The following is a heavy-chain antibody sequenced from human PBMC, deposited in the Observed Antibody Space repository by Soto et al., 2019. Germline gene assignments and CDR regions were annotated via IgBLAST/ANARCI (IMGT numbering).Heavy chain of an antibody. D-gene: IGHD6-13*01. CDR1: GGTFSSYA. V-gene: IGHV1-69*06. CDR3: ASRIAAAVPTYYYGMDV. CDR2: IIPIFGTA. Sequence: GASVKVSCKASGGTFSSYAISWVRQAPGQGLEWMGGIIPIFGTANYAQKFQGRVTITADKSTSTAYMELSSLRSEDTAVYYCASRIAAAVPTYYYGMDVWGPGTTVTVSS. J-gene: IGHJ6*02.